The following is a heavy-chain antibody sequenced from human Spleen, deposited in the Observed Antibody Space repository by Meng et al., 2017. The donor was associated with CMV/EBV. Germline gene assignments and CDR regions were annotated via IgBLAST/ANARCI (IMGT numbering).Heavy chain of an antibody. CDR3: ARDMRSRGY. CDR1: GFTFSNAW. J-gene: IGHJ4*02. CDR2: IKSKTDGGTT. Sequence: LSCAASGFTFSNAWMSWVRQAPGKGLEWVGRIKSKTDGGTTDYAAPVKGRFTISRDNSGNTVYLQMNTLRAEDTAMYYCARDMRSRGYWGQGTLVTVSS. V-gene: IGHV3-15*01. D-gene: IGHD1-26*01.